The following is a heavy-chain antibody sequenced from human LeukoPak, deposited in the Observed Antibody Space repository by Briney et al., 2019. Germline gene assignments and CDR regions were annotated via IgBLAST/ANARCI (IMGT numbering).Heavy chain of an antibody. CDR2: IDPSDSYT. J-gene: IGHJ3*02. V-gene: IGHV5-10-1*01. CDR3: ARNYRYYYDSSDYYYGASGAFDI. CDR1: GYSFTNYW. Sequence: PGESLKISCKGSGYSFTNYWISWVRQMPGKGLEWMGRIDPSDSYTNYSPSFQGHVTISADKSISTAYLQWSSVKASDTATYYVARNYRYYYDSSDYYYGASGAFDIWGQGTMVTVSS. D-gene: IGHD3-22*01.